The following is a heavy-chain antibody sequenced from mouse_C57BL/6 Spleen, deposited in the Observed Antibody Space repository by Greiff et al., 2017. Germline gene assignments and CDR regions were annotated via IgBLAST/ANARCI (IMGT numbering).Heavy chain of an antibody. Sequence: EVKLQESGPGLVKPSQSLSLTCSVTGYSITSGYYWNWIRQFPGNKLEWMGYISSDGSNNYNPSLKNLISITHDTSKNQFFLKLHSVTTEDTATYYCARERYYGYAMDYWGQGTSVTVSS. D-gene: IGHD1-1*01. CDR2: ISSDGSN. CDR1: GYSITSGYY. CDR3: ARERYYGYAMDY. J-gene: IGHJ4*01. V-gene: IGHV3-6*01.